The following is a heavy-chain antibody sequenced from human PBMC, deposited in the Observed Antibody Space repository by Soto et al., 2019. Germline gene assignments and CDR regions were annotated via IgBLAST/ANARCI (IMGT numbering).Heavy chain of an antibody. D-gene: IGHD3-10*01. CDR1: GFTFSLYS. J-gene: IGHJ6*01. CDR3: ARAVTWGLDV. Sequence: EVQLVESGGGLVQPGGSLRLSCAASGFTFSLYSMSWVRQAPGKGQEWVSYISRSSTGIHYADSVKGRFTISRDDVTNSMHLQMNSLRDGDTAVYYCARAVTWGLDVWGQGTTVSISS. V-gene: IGHV3-48*02. CDR2: ISRSSTGI.